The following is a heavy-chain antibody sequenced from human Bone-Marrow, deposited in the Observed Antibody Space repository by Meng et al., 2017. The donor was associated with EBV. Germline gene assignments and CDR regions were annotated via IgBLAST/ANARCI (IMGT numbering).Heavy chain of an antibody. J-gene: IGHJ4*02. CDR3: ARGGNWKFDY. D-gene: IGHD1-20*01. CDR2: ISSSSSYI. CDR1: GFTFSSYS. V-gene: IGHV3-21*01. Sequence: EVQLVESGGXLVKPGXSLRLSCAASGFTFSSYSMNWVRQAPGKGLEWVSSISSSSSYIYYADSVKGRFTISRDNAKNSLYLQMNSLRAEDTAVYYCARGGNWKFDYWGQGTLVTVSS.